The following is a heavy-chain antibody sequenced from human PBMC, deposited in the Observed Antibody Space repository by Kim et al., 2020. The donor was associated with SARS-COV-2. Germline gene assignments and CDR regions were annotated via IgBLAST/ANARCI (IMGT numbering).Heavy chain of an antibody. V-gene: IGHV4-39*01. Sequence: STYYNPSLKSRVTISVDTSKNQFSLKLSSVTAADTAVYYCASGGTDAFDIWGQGTMVTVSS. J-gene: IGHJ3*02. D-gene: IGHD1-26*01. CDR2: ST. CDR3: ASGGTDAFDI.